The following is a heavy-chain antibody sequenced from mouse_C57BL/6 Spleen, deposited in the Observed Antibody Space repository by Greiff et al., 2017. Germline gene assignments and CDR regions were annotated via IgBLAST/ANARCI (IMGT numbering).Heavy chain of an antibody. D-gene: IGHD1-1*01. CDR2: IDPEDGDT. CDR3: TTDESSSHFYAMDY. J-gene: IGHJ4*01. Sequence: VQLQQSGAELVRPGASVKLSCTASGFNIKDYYMHWVKQRPEQGLEWIGRIDPEDGDTEYAPKFQGKATMTADTSSDTAYLQLSSLTSEDTAVYYCTTDESSSHFYAMDYWGQGTAVTVSS. CDR1: GFNIKDYY. V-gene: IGHV14-1*01.